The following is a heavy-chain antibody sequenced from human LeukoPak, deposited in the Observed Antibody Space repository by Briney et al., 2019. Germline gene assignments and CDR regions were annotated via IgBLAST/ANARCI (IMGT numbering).Heavy chain of an antibody. D-gene: IGHD2-2*01. Sequence: KPSETLSLTCAVYGGSFSGYYWSWIRNPPGKGLSWLGEIILVGGTNDNPSLKSRVTISVDTSKNQFSLKLSSVTAADTAVYYCARGRQSQYCSSTSCPPGDWFDPWGQGTLVTVSS. CDR3: ARGRQSQYCSSTSCPPGDWFDP. V-gene: IGHV4-34*01. CDR1: GGSFSGYY. CDR2: IILVGGT. J-gene: IGHJ5*02.